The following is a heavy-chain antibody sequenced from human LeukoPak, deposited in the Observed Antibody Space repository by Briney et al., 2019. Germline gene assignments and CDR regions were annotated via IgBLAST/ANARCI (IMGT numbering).Heavy chain of an antibody. J-gene: IGHJ6*02. CDR3: ARDLDSRYFDWLHGMDV. CDR2: INPNSGGT. D-gene: IGHD3-9*01. V-gene: IGHV1-2*02. Sequence: ASVKVSCKASGYTFTGYYMHWVRQAPGQGLEWMGWINPNSGGTNYAQKFQGRVTMTRDTSISTAYMELSRLRSDDTAVYYCARDLDSRYFDWLHGMDVWGQGTTVTVSS. CDR1: GYTFTGYY.